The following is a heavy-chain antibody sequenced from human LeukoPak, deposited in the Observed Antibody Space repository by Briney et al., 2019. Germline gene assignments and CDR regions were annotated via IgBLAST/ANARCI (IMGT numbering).Heavy chain of an antibody. V-gene: IGHV3-53*01. J-gene: IGHJ4*02. Sequence: PGGSLRLSCAASGFTVSTYYMTWVRQAPGKGLECVSVTYSGGSTYYADSVKGRFTVSRDNSKNTLYLQMNSLRAEDTAMYYCARGLGYCTSTTCLLPFDYWGQGTLVTVSS. CDR3: ARGLGYCTSTTCLLPFDY. CDR1: GFTVSTYY. CDR2: TYSGGST. D-gene: IGHD2-2*01.